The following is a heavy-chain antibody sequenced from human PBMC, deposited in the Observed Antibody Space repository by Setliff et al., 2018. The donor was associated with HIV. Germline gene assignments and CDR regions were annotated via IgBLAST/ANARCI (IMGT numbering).Heavy chain of an antibody. Sequence: SETLSLTCTVSGDSISSSTFYWGWIRQPPGKGLEWIGFGHHSGHTRQNPSLASRVTISVDMSKNQFSLKLNSLSAADTAVYYCARWESAQKAFNPWGHGTMVTVSS. D-gene: IGHD1-26*01. V-gene: IGHV4-61*05. CDR3: ARWESAQKAFNP. CDR2: GHHSGHT. CDR1: GDSISSSTFY. J-gene: IGHJ3*01.